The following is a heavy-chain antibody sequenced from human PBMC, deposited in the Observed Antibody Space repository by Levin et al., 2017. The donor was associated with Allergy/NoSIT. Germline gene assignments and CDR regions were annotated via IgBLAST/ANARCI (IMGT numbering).Heavy chain of an antibody. CDR3: ARLWNCSIGFCYRGIDY. CDR2: IYPGDSDT. J-gene: IGHJ4*02. D-gene: IGHD2-15*01. CDR1: GYTFTSYW. V-gene: IGHV5-51*01. Sequence: GGSLRLSCKGSGYTFTSYWIGWVRQMPGKGLEWMGIIYPGDSDTRYSPSFQGQVTISADKSTSTTYLQWSSLKASDSAMYYCARLWNCSIGFCYRGIDYWGQGTLVTVSS.